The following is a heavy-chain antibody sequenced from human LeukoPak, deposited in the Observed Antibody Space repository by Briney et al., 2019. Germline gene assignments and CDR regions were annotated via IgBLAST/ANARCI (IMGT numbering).Heavy chain of an antibody. J-gene: IGHJ6*03. CDR1: GFTFSDFY. V-gene: IGHV3-11*01. Sequence: GGSLRLSCAVSGFTFSDFYVTWIRQAPGKGLEWISYISGSGLTIDYADSVKGRFTISRDNAKKSLYLQMNSLRAEDTAVYYCVREVLDSDYNYFYVDVWGKGATVTVSS. D-gene: IGHD4/OR15-4a*01. CDR2: ISGSGLTI. CDR3: VREVLDSDYNYFYVDV.